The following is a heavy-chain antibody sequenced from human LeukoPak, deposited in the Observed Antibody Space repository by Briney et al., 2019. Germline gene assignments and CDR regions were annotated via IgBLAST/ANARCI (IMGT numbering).Heavy chain of an antibody. CDR1: GDSVSSNSAA. Sequence: PSQTLSLTCAISGDSVSSNSAAWNWIRQSPSRGLEWLGRTYYRSKWYNDYAVSVTGRISINPDTSKNQFSLQLNSVTPEDTAVYYCAREFRIAPASKDYYYNGMDVWGQGTTVTVSS. CDR3: AREFRIAPASKDYYYNGMDV. J-gene: IGHJ6*02. V-gene: IGHV6-1*01. CDR2: TYYRSKWYN. D-gene: IGHD6-13*01.